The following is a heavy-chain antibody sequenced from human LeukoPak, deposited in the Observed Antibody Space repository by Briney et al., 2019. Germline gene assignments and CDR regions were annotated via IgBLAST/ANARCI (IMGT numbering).Heavy chain of an antibody. V-gene: IGHV3-30*18. J-gene: IGHJ4*02. D-gene: IGHD6-19*01. CDR3: AKDGAVSGYFDN. Sequence: PGGSLRLSCAASGFTFSNYGLHWVRQAPGKGLEWVAIISYDGSNKYFADSVKGRFTTSRDNSKNTLYLQMNSLRAEDTAVYYCAKDGAVSGYFDNWGQGTLVTVSS. CDR2: ISYDGSNK. CDR1: GFTFSNYG.